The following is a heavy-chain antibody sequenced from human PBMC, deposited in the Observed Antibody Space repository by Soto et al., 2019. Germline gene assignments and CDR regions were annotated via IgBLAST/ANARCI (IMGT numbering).Heavy chain of an antibody. CDR2: INHSGST. V-gene: IGHV4-34*01. Sequence: SETLSLTCAVYGGSFSGYYWSWIRQPPGKGLEWIGEINHSGSTNYNPSLKSRVTISVDTSKNQFSLKLSSVTAADTAVYYCATDKSWRGVVVPAATYWGQGTLATVSS. CDR3: ATDKSWRGVVVPAATY. D-gene: IGHD2-2*01. J-gene: IGHJ4*02. CDR1: GGSFSGYY.